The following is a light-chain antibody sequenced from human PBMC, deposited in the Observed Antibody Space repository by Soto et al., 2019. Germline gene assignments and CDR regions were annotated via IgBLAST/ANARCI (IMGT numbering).Light chain of an antibody. CDR2: EVT. CDR1: NSDVASYDL. J-gene: IGLJ1*01. Sequence: FVLTHPASLSGSPGQAITISRPGSNSDVASYDLVSWYQQHPGKAPKLMIYEVTKRPSGVSNRFSGSKSGNTASLTISGLQAEDEADYYCCSYAGNSEVFGTGTKVTVL. V-gene: IGLV2-23*02. CDR3: CSYAGNSEV.